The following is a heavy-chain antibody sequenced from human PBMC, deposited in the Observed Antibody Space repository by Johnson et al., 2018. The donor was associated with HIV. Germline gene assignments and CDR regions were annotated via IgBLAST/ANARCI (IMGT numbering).Heavy chain of an antibody. CDR3: AKVPSAVWFGEVI. D-gene: IGHD3-10*01. CDR2: ISYDGTSK. V-gene: IGHV3-30*18. J-gene: IGHJ3*02. CDR1: GFTFSSYG. Sequence: QVQLVESGGGVVQPGGSLRLSCAASGFTFSSYGMHWVRQAPGKGLEWVAVISYDGTSKYQADSVKGRFTISRDNSKNTLYLQMMSLRTEDTAVYFCAKVPSAVWFGEVIWGQGTMVTVSS.